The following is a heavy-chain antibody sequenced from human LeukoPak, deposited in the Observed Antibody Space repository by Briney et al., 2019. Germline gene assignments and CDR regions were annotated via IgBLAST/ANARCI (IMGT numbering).Heavy chain of an antibody. J-gene: IGHJ4*02. CDR3: AREARSVYSSGSHWGK. D-gene: IGHD3-22*01. V-gene: IGHV1-69*05. Sequence: GASVKVSCKASGGTFSSYAISWVRQAPGQGLEWMGGIIPIFGTANYAQKFQGRVTIITDESTSTAYMELTSLRSEDTAVYYCAREARSVYSSGSHWGKWGQGTLVTVSS. CDR2: IIPIFGTA. CDR1: GGTFSSYA.